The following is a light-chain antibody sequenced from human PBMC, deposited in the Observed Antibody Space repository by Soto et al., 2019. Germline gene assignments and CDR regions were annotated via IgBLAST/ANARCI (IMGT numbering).Light chain of an antibody. CDR1: SSNIGAGYD. CDR3: QSYDSSLSAL. V-gene: IGLV1-40*01. Sequence: QSVLTQPPSVSGAPGQRVTISCTGSSSNIGAGYDVHWYQQLPGTAPKLLIYGNSNRPSGVPDRLSGFKSGTAASLAITGLQAEDEAYYYCQSYDSSLSALFGGGTKLTVL. CDR2: GNS. J-gene: IGLJ3*02.